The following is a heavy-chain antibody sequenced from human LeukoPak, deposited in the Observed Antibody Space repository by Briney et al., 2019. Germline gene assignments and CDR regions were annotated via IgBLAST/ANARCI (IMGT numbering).Heavy chain of an antibody. D-gene: IGHD5-24*01. CDR2: IYPGDSDT. CDR1: GYSFTSYW. J-gene: IGHJ6*02. V-gene: IGHV5-51*01. Sequence: GESLKISCKGSGYSFTSYWIGWVRQVPGKGLEWMGIIYPGDSDTRYSPSFQGQVTISADKSISTAYLQWSSLKASDTAMYYCARHVKVGMATSRGNYGMDVWGQGTTVTVSS. CDR3: ARHVKVGMATSRGNYGMDV.